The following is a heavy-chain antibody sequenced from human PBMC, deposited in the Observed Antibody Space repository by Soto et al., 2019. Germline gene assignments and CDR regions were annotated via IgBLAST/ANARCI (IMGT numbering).Heavy chain of an antibody. V-gene: IGHV3-66*01. CDR1: GFTVRSKY. CDR2: IQSGGPT. J-gene: IGHJ6*04. D-gene: IGHD2-15*01. Sequence: EVQLVESGGGLVQPGGSLRLSCAAYGFTVRSKYMSWVRQAPGQGLEWVSLIQSGGPTYYADSVKGRFTISRDTSENTVHLQMDSLRAEDTAVYYCASDDVLCYGGRCYGAPVDDWGKGTTVTVSS. CDR3: ASDDVLCYGGRCYGAPVDD.